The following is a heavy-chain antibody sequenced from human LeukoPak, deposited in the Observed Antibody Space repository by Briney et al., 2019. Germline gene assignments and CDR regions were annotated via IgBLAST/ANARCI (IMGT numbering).Heavy chain of an antibody. CDR3: TMDLTGKYDY. D-gene: IGHD1-20*01. Sequence: HPGGSLRLSCAASGFTFSSYSMNWVRQAPGKGLEWVSYISSSSSTIYYADSVKGRFTISRDNAKNTLYLQMNSLRAEDTALYYCTMDLTGKYDYWGQGTLVTVSS. J-gene: IGHJ4*02. V-gene: IGHV3-48*04. CDR2: ISSSSSTI. CDR1: GFTFSSYS.